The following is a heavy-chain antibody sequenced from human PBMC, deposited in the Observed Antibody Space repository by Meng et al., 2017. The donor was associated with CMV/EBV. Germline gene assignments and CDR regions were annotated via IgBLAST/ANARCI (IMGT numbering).Heavy chain of an antibody. J-gene: IGHJ3*02. Sequence: SETLSLTCTVSGGSISSYYWSWIRQPPGKGLEWIGYIYYSGSTNYNPPLKSRVTISVDTSKNQLSLKLSSVTAADTAVYYCAREVPAGGAFDIWGQGTMVTVS. CDR2: IYYSGST. CDR3: AREVPAGGAFDI. D-gene: IGHD2-2*01. CDR1: GGSISSYY. V-gene: IGHV4-59*01.